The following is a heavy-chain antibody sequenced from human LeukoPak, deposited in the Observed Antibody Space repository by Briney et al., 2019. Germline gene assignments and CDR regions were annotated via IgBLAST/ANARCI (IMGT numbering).Heavy chain of an antibody. Sequence: PGGSLRLSCAASGFPFSVYGMHWVRQAPGKGLDQMGVIGHDGTYQRYADSVKGRFTISRDNSKNTLYLQMNSLRDEDTAVYYCARDRSSTAAPSLTYWGQGTLVTVSS. CDR2: IGHDGTYQ. CDR3: ARDRSSTAAPSLTY. CDR1: GFPFSVYG. D-gene: IGHD6-13*01. V-gene: IGHV3-33*01. J-gene: IGHJ4*02.